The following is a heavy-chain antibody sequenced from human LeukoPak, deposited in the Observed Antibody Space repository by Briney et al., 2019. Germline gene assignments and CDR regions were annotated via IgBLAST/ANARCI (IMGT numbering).Heavy chain of an antibody. V-gene: IGHV3-30*02. CDR3: ARAMSIAARLQTIFDY. D-gene: IGHD6-6*01. Sequence: PGGSLRLSCAASGFTFSSYGMHWVRQAPGKGLEWVAFIRYDGSNKYYADSVKGRFTISRDNSKNTLYLQMNSLRAEDTAVYYCARAMSIAARLQTIFDYWGQGTLVTVSS. J-gene: IGHJ4*02. CDR2: IRYDGSNK. CDR1: GFTFSSYG.